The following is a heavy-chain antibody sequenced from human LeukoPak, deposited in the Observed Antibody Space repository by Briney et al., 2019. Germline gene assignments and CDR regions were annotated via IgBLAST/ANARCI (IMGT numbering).Heavy chain of an antibody. CDR1: GGSISSYY. Sequence: KPSETLSLTCTVSGGSISSYYWSWIRQPAGKGLEWSGRIYTSGSTNYNPSLKSRVTIPVDTSKYQFSLKLSAVAAADTAVYYCARGRADAFDIWGQGTMVTVSS. CDR3: ARGRADAFDI. J-gene: IGHJ3*02. CDR2: IYTSGST. V-gene: IGHV4-4*07.